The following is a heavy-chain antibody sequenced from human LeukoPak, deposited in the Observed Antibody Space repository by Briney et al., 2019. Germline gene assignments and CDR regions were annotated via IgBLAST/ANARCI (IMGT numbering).Heavy chain of an antibody. Sequence: PSETLSLTCAVYGGSFSGFYWSWIRQPPGKGLEWIGEIKHSGSTNYNPSLKSRVTISVDTSKNQFSLKLSSVAAADTAVYYCARATYYYDSSGYYGRAFDIWGQGTMVTVSS. D-gene: IGHD3-22*01. CDR3: ARATYYYDSSGYYGRAFDI. J-gene: IGHJ3*02. CDR2: IKHSGST. V-gene: IGHV4-34*01. CDR1: GGSFSGFY.